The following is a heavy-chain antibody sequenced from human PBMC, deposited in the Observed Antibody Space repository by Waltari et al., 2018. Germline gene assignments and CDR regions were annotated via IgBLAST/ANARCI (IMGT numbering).Heavy chain of an antibody. V-gene: IGHV3-30*18. CDR3: AKGRHVLRFLEWLPAEY. CDR2: ISYDGSNK. CDR1: GFTLSRYG. D-gene: IGHD3-3*01. Sequence: QVQLVESGGGVVQPGRSLSLSCAASGFTLSRYGMHWVRQAPGKGLELVAVISYDGSNKYYADSVKGRFTISRDNSKNTLYLQMNSLRAEDTAVYYCAKGRHVLRFLEWLPAEYWGQGTLVTVSS. J-gene: IGHJ4*02.